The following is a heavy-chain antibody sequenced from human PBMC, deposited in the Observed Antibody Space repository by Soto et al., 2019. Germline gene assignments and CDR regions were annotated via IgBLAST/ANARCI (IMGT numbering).Heavy chain of an antibody. CDR1: GYSFTSNE. Sequence: SVKVSCKASGYSFTSNEINWVRQATGQGLEWMGVIILPFGTPNYAQTFQGRVTITADESMTTAYMELSGLRSEDTAVYYCARGPDYEGYFDYWGRGTLVTVSS. D-gene: IGHD4-17*01. CDR2: IILPFGTP. V-gene: IGHV1-69*13. J-gene: IGHJ4*02. CDR3: ARGPDYEGYFDY.